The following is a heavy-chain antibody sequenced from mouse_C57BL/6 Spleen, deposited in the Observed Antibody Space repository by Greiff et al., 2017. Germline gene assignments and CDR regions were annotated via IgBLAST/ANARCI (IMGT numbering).Heavy chain of an antibody. CDR1: GFTFSDYG. CDR2: ISSGSSTI. Sequence: EVQLVESGGGLVKPGGSLKLSCAASGFTFSDYGMHWVRQAPEKGLEWVAYISSGSSTIYYADTVKGRFTISRDNAKNTLFLQMTSLRSEDTAMYYCARDGYPPYYAMDYWGQGTSVTVSS. J-gene: IGHJ4*01. V-gene: IGHV5-17*01. D-gene: IGHD2-3*01. CDR3: ARDGYPPYYAMDY.